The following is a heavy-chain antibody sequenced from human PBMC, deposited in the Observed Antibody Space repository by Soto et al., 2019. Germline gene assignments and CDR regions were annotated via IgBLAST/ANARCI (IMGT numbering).Heavy chain of an antibody. V-gene: IGHV4-34*01. CDR2: INHSGST. CDR1: GGSFSGYY. CDR3: ARGRPRLWFGELGFYYYYGMDV. J-gene: IGHJ6*02. D-gene: IGHD3-10*01. Sequence: SETLSLTCAVYGGSFSGYYWSWIRQPPGKGLEWIGEINHSGSTNYNPSLKSRVTITVDTSKNQFSRKLRSVTAADTAGYYCARGRPRLWFGELGFYYYYGMDVWGQGTTVTVS.